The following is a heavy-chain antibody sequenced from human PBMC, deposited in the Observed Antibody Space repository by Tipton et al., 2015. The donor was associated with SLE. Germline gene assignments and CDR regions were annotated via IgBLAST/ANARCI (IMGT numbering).Heavy chain of an antibody. Sequence: SLRLSCAASGFTFDDYAMHWVRQAPGKGLEWVSLISGDGGSTYYADSVKGRFTISRDNAKNSLYLQMNSLRAEDTAVYYCATGIPGYCSSTSCYRFDYWGQGTLVTVSS. D-gene: IGHD2-2*01. CDR2: ISGDGGST. V-gene: IGHV3-43*02. CDR3: ATGIPGYCSSTSCYRFDY. CDR1: GFTFDDYA. J-gene: IGHJ4*02.